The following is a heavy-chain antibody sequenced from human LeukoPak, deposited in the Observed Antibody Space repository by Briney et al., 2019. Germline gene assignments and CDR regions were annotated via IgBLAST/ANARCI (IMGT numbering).Heavy chain of an antibody. J-gene: IGHJ4*02. Sequence: GESLKISCKGSGYSFTSYWIGWVRQMPGKGLEWMGIIYPGDSDTRYSPSFQGQVTISADKSISTAYLQWSSLKASDTAVYYCARDGRRAGYPSLLDYWGQGTLVTVSS. CDR1: GYSFTSYW. D-gene: IGHD1-26*01. CDR2: IYPGDSDT. CDR3: ARDGRRAGYPSLLDY. V-gene: IGHV5-51*01.